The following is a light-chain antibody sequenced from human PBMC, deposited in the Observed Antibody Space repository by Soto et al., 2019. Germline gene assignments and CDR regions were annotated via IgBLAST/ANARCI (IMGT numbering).Light chain of an antibody. Sequence: LVWTKPPPPLSVSPGEKAPPSCRPSRGFTRNYAGYHQKPGQPPRLLIYVASPRATGIPARFSGSGSGTEFTLTISSLQSEDFAVYYCQQYNNWPPWTFGQGTKVEIK. CDR1: RGFTRN. CDR3: QQYNNWPPWT. J-gene: IGKJ1*01. CDR2: VAS. V-gene: IGKV3-15*01.